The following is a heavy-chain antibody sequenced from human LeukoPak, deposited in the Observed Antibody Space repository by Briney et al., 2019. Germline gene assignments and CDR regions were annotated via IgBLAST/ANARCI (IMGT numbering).Heavy chain of an antibody. Sequence: SLRLSCAATGFTFKDCGMHWVRQPPGKGLEWVSGINWNGGGTDYADSVKGRFTISRDNAKNSLYLQMTSLRPEDTALYYCAKHLRATNTYIFFGLDVWGQGTTVTVSS. CDR1: GFTFKDCG. V-gene: IGHV3-9*01. D-gene: IGHD1-26*01. CDR3: AKHLRATNTYIFFGLDV. J-gene: IGHJ6*02. CDR2: INWNGGGT.